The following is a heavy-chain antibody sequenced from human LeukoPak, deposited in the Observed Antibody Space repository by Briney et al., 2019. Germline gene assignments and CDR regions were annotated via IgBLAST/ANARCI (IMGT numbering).Heavy chain of an antibody. CDR2: ISSSGSTI. CDR3: ARGFPYGMDV. D-gene: IGHD3-10*01. CDR1: GFTVSSNY. Sequence: GGSLRLSCAASGFTVSSNYMSWVRQAPGKGLEWVSYISSSGSTIYYADSVRGRFTISRDNAKKSLYLQMNSLRAEDTAVYYCARGFPYGMDVWGQGTTVTVSS. V-gene: IGHV3-11*01. J-gene: IGHJ6*02.